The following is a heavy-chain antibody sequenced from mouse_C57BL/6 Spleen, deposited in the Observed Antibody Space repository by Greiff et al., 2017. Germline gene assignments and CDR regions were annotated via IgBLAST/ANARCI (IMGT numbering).Heavy chain of an antibody. Sequence: EVQRVEPGGGLVQPGGSLSLSCAASGFTFTDYYMSWVRQPPGKALEWLGFIRNKANGYTTEYSASVKGRFTISRDNSQSILYLQIDALRAEDSATYYCARYGGYHPYCDYWGQGTTLTVSS. CDR1: GFTFTDYY. D-gene: IGHD2-2*01. J-gene: IGHJ2*01. CDR3: ARYGGYHPYCDY. V-gene: IGHV7-3*01. CDR2: IRNKANGYTT.